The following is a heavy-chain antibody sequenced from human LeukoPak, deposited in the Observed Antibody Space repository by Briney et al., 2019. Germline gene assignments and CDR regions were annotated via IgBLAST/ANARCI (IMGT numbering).Heavy chain of an antibody. CDR2: INHSGST. V-gene: IGHV4-34*01. CDR1: GGSFSGYY. CDR3: ARGILVTVYAAFDY. D-gene: IGHD2-8*01. Sequence: SETLSLTCTVYGGSFSGYYWSWIRQPPGKGLEWIGEINHSGSTNYNPSLKSRVTISVDTSKNQFSLKLSSVTAADTAVYCCARGILVTVYAAFDYWGQGSLVTVSS. J-gene: IGHJ4*02.